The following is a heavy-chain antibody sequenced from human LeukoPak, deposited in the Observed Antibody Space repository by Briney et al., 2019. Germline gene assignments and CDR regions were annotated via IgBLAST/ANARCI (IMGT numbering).Heavy chain of an antibody. V-gene: IGHV3-30*02. J-gene: IGHJ4*02. D-gene: IGHD4-23*01. CDR2: ISYDGSNK. CDR1: EFTFSTYG. Sequence: GGSLRLSCAASEFTFSTYGMHWVRQAPGKGLEWVAFISYDGSNKYHADPVKGRFTISRDNSKNTLYLQMNSLRPEDTAVYYCAKDRWTNGAVGGNFDYWGRGTLVTVSS. CDR3: AKDRWTNGAVGGNFDY.